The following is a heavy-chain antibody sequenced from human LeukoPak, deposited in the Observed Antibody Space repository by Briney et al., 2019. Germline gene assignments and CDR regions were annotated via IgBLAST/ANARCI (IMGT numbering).Heavy chain of an antibody. J-gene: IGHJ4*02. CDR2: IKQDGSEQ. Sequence: GGSLRLSCAASGFTFSNYWMTWVRQAPGKGLEWVANIKQDGSEQYYVDSVKGRFTISRDNAKNSLYLQMDSLRDEDTAVYYCARAPHFVYGGDRYYCDYWGQGAPVTVSS. CDR1: GFTFSNYW. V-gene: IGHV3-7*01. CDR3: ARAPHFVYGGDRYYCDY. D-gene: IGHD2-21*02.